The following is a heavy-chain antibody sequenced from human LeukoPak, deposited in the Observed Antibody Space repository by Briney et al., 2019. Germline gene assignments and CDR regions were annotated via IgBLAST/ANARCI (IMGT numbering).Heavy chain of an antibody. Sequence: SVKVSCKASGGTFSSYAISWVRQAPGQGLEWTGGIIPIFGTANYAQKFQGRVTITADESTSTAYMELSSLGSEDTAVYYCARSYYDSSGYYYLGDFDYWGQGTLVTVSS. J-gene: IGHJ4*02. V-gene: IGHV1-69*13. CDR1: GGTFSSYA. CDR3: ARSYYDSSGYYYLGDFDY. D-gene: IGHD3-22*01. CDR2: IIPIFGTA.